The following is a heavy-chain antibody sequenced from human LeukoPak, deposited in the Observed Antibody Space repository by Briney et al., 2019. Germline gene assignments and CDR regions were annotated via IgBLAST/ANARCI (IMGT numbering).Heavy chain of an antibody. D-gene: IGHD3-10*01. V-gene: IGHV4-59*08. Sequence: KPSETLSLTCTVSGVTISSYYWSWIRQPPGKGLVWMGYIYYSGSTNYNPSLKSRVTISVDTSKNQFSLKLSSVTAADTAVYYCARGGAVELFPYPYWGQGTLVTVSS. CDR2: IYYSGST. J-gene: IGHJ4*02. CDR1: GVTISSYY. CDR3: ARGGAVELFPYPY.